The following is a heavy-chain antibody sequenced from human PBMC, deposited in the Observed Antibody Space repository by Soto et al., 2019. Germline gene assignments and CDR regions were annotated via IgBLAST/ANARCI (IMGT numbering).Heavy chain of an antibody. CDR3: ARAYSDAFDI. V-gene: IGHV3-11*01. J-gene: IGHJ3*02. CDR1: GFTFRDYY. Sequence: GGSLRLSCAAPGFTFRDYYMIWIRQAPGKGLEWAAYISSSGTGIYYPDSVKGRFTISRDNAKNSLYLQVSSLRADDTAVYYCARAYSDAFDIWGQGTMVTVSS. D-gene: IGHD2-15*01. CDR2: ISSSGTGI.